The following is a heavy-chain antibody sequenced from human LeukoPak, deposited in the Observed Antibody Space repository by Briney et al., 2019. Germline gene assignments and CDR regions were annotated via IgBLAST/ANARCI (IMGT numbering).Heavy chain of an antibody. CDR1: GYSFTSYW. J-gene: IGHJ4*02. Sequence: GESLKISCKGSGYSFTSYWIGWVRPMPGKGLEWMGIIYPGDSDTRYSPSFQGQVTISADKSISTAYLQWSSLKASDTAMYYCARPVDTAMVAFDYWGQGTLVTVSS. D-gene: IGHD5-18*01. CDR2: IYPGDSDT. V-gene: IGHV5-51*01. CDR3: ARPVDTAMVAFDY.